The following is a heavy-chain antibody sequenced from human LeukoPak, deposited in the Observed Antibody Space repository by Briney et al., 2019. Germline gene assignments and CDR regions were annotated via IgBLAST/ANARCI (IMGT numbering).Heavy chain of an antibody. CDR2: ISYDGSNK. D-gene: IGHD3-22*01. CDR3: AKDRQEDSSGYYGWGAFDI. CDR1: GLTFSSYG. Sequence: PGGSLRLSCAASGLTFSSYGMHWVRQAPGKGLEWVAVISYDGSNKYYADSVKGRFTISRDNSKNTLYLQMNSLRAEDTAVYYCAKDRQEDSSGYYGWGAFDIWGQGTMVTVSS. V-gene: IGHV3-30*18. J-gene: IGHJ3*02.